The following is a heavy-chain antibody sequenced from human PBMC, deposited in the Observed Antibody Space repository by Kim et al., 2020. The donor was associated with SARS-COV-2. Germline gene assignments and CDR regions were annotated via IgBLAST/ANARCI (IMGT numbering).Heavy chain of an antibody. Sequence: YSKKFQGRDTSTRDTSATTAYMELSSLTSKDTAVYYCAREGSGSYNWFDPWGQGTLVTVSS. V-gene: IGHV1-3*01. CDR3: AREGSGSYNWFDP. J-gene: IGHJ5*02. D-gene: IGHD3-10*01.